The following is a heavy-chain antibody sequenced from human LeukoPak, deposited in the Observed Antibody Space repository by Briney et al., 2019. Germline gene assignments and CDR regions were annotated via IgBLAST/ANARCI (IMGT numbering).Heavy chain of an antibody. CDR1: GGSISSYY. CDR2: IYYSGST. V-gene: IGHV4-39*07. CDR3: ARVPAYDFWSGYLY. J-gene: IGHJ4*02. Sequence: SETLSLTCTVSGGSISSYYWGWIRQPPGKGLEWIGSIYYSGSTYYNPSLKSRVTISVDTSKNQFSLKLSSVTAADTAVYYCARVPAYDFWSGYLYWGQGTLVTVSS. D-gene: IGHD3-3*01.